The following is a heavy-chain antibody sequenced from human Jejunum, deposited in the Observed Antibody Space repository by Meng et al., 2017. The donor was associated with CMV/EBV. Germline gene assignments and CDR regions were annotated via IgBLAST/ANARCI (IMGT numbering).Heavy chain of an antibody. Sequence: QGHLLQSGAELKKPRASVRVSCEASGYTLASYGISLLLQAPGQGLEWVTWFVNTVDTYSAQKFQGRVTMTTATHTSTAFMELRSLRSDDTAVYYCARGTPGRSYSDYWGQGTLVTVSS. CDR3: ARGTPGRSYSDY. D-gene: IGHD3-10*01. CDR2: FVNTVDT. J-gene: IGHJ4*02. CDR1: GYTLASYG. V-gene: IGHV1-18*01.